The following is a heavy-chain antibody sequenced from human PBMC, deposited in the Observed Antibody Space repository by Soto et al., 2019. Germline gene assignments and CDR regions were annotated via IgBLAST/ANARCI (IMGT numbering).Heavy chain of an antibody. J-gene: IGHJ6*02. V-gene: IGHV3-23*01. CDR2: ISGSGDST. D-gene: IGHD3-10*01. CDR1: GFTFSSFA. CDR3: GKKGLIILILADKCCMDV. Sequence: TGRSLRLSCAASGFTFSSFAMSWVRQAPGKGLEWVSAISGSGDSTYYADSVKGRFTISRDNSKDTLYLQMNSLRAEDTAVYYCGKKGLIILILADKCCMDVWCQRTAVTVS.